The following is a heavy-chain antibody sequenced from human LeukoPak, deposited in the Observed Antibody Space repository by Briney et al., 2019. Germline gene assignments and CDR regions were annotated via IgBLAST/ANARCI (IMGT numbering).Heavy chain of an antibody. V-gene: IGHV1-2*02. Sequence: ASVKASCHASGSTFTTYYMHWVRQAPGQGLEWMGWINPNSGGTDYTQKFQARVTMTRDTSISAAYMELSRLRSDDTAVYYCASIGPYYYDSSGSLDAFDIWGQGTMVTVSS. CDR1: GSTFTTYY. J-gene: IGHJ3*02. D-gene: IGHD3-22*01. CDR3: ASIGPYYYDSSGSLDAFDI. CDR2: INPNSGGT.